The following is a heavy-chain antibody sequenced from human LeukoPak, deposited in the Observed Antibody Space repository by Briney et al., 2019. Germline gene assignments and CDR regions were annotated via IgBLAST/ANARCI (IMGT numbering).Heavy chain of an antibody. D-gene: IGHD5/OR15-5a*01. Sequence: GGSLTLSCAASGFTFTNFGMQWLPQAPGRGREGVAVIWYDETNKYYADTVKGRFTISRDTSKDTLYLQMNSLTVEDTALYYCARDPSLRVTLDYWGQGTLVTVSS. J-gene: IGHJ4*02. V-gene: IGHV3-33*01. CDR1: GFTFTNFG. CDR2: IWYDETNK. CDR3: ARDPSLRVTLDY.